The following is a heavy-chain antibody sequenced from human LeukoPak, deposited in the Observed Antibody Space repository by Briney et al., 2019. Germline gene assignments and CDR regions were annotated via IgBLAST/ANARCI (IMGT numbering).Heavy chain of an antibody. CDR2: IYYSGST. V-gene: IGHV4-59*01. Sequence: SETLSPTCTVSGGSISSYYWSWIRQPPGKGLEWIGYIYYSGSTNYNPSLKSRVTISVDTSKNQFSLKLSSVTAADTAVYYCAGTPPPSRYDFWSGYYFRGDAFDIWGQGTMVTVSS. CDR1: GGSISSYY. J-gene: IGHJ3*02. CDR3: AGTPPPSRYDFWSGYYFRGDAFDI. D-gene: IGHD3-3*01.